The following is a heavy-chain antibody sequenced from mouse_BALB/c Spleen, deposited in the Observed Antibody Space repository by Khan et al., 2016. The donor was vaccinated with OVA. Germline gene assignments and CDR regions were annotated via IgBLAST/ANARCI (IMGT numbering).Heavy chain of an antibody. V-gene: IGHV1S56*01. D-gene: IGHD1-1*02. CDR2: IFPGDDST. J-gene: IGHJ1*01. CDR1: GYTFTNYD. Sequence: QVQLQQSGAELVKPGASVKLSCKASGYTFTNYDINWVRQRPEQGLEWIGWIFPGDDSTQYTEKFKGKATLTTDNSSSTAYIQLSKLTSEASAFCFCSIHSYGGNRYWYLDVWGAGTTFTVSS. CDR3: SIHSYGGNRYWYLDV.